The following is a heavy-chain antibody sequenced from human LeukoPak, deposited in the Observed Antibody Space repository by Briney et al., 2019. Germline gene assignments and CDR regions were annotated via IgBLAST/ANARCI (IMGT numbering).Heavy chain of an antibody. D-gene: IGHD6-6*01. CDR1: GGSISSYY. Sequence: SETLSLTWTVSGGSISSYYWSWIRQPAGKGLEWIGRIYTSGSTNYNPSLKSRVTMSVDTSKNQFSLKLSSVTAADTAVYYCAREEQLVKEGYNWFDPWGQGTLVTVSS. V-gene: IGHV4-4*07. J-gene: IGHJ5*02. CDR2: IYTSGST. CDR3: AREEQLVKEGYNWFDP.